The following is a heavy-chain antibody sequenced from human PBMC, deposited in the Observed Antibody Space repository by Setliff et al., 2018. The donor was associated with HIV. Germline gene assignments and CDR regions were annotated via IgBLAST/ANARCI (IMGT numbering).Heavy chain of an antibody. D-gene: IGHD3-22*01. CDR1: GFTFSTYG. J-gene: IGHJ3*02. V-gene: IGHV3-48*04. CDR3: ARDTYYYDSSGYSPDAFDI. CDR2: INNDSGTI. Sequence: SGGSLRLSCAASGFTFSTYGLNWVRQAPGKGLEWISYINNDSGTIYYADSVKGRFTISRDNAKNPLYLQMNSLRAEDTAVYYCARDTYYYDSSGYSPDAFDIWGQGTMVTVSS.